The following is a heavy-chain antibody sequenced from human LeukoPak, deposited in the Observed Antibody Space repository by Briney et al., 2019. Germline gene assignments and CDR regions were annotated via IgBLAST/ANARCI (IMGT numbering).Heavy chain of an antibody. J-gene: IGHJ6*02. CDR2: NYYRESS. D-gene: IGHD5-12*01. CDR1: VGSISCYY. V-gene: IGHV4-59*01. Sequence: PSETLFLTCSVPVGSISCYYSSWIRQPPGKGLERIGYNYYRESSNYNPSLKSQDTISEDPSKNQFSLKLSAVTAPDRAVYYGARDNGYDNLHTPYGMDVWGQGTTVTVSS. CDR3: ARDNGYDNLHTPYGMDV.